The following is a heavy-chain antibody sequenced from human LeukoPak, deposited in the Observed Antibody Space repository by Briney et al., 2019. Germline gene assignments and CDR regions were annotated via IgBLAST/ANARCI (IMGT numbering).Heavy chain of an antibody. CDR2: ISYDGSNK. D-gene: IGHD4-17*01. V-gene: IGHV3-30*18. CDR3: AKSTTVTQRGYFDY. CDR1: GFTFSSYG. J-gene: IGHJ4*02. Sequence: PGRSLRLSCAASGFTFSSYGMHWVRQAPATGLQPVAIISYDGSNKYYADSVKGRFTISRDNSKNTLYLQMNSLRAEDTAVYYCAKSTTVTQRGYFDYWGQGTLVTVSS.